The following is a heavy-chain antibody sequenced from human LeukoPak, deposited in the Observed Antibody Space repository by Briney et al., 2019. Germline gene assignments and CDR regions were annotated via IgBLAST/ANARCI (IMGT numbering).Heavy chain of an antibody. CDR1: GGSFSGYY. CDR3: ARAGYSYGRSFDY. CDR2: INHSGST. J-gene: IGHJ4*02. D-gene: IGHD5-18*01. Sequence: SETLSLTCAVYGGSFSGYYWSWIRQPPGKGLEWIGEINHSGSTNYNPSLKSRVTISVDTSKNQFSLKLSSVTAADTAVYYCARAGYSYGRSFDYWGQGTQVTVSS. V-gene: IGHV4-34*01.